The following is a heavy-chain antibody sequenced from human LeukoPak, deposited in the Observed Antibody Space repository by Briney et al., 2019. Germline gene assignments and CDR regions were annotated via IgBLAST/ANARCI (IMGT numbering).Heavy chain of an antibody. V-gene: IGHV3-13*01. CDR1: GFTFTTYD. D-gene: IGHD2-15*01. Sequence: GGSLRLSCAASGFTFTTYDMHWVRQATGKGLEWVSAIGTTGDTYYPGSVKGRFTISRENAKNSLYLQMGSLRAEDMAVYYCARGVGGYCSGGSCTFNWFDPWGQGTLVTVSS. J-gene: IGHJ5*02. CDR3: ARGVGGYCSGGSCTFNWFDP. CDR2: IGTTGDT.